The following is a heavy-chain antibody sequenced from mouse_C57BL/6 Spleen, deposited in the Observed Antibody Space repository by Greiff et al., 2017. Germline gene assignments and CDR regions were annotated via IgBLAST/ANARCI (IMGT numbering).Heavy chain of an antibody. CDR2: IDPETGGT. CDR3: TRNYDYASFAY. V-gene: IGHV1-15*01. J-gene: IGHJ3*01. Sequence: VQLQESGAELVRPGASVTLSCKASGYTFTDYEMHWVKQTPVHGLEWIGAIDPETGGTAYNQKFKGKAILTADKSSSTAYMELRSLTSEDSAVYYCTRNYDYASFAYWGQGTLVTVSA. D-gene: IGHD2-4*01. CDR1: GYTFTDYE.